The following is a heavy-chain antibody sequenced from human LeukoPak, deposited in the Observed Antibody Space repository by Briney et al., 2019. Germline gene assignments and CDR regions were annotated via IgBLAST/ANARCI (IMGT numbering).Heavy chain of an antibody. Sequence: SETLSLTCTVSGGSISSSSHYWGWIRQPPGKGLDWIGSIYYSGSTYYNPSLKSRVTISVDASKNQFSLKLTSVTASDTAVYYCARPAEVTAIQPFDYWGQGTLVTVSS. CDR2: IYYSGST. J-gene: IGHJ4*02. CDR1: GGSISSSSHY. CDR3: ARPAEVTAIQPFDY. D-gene: IGHD2-21*02. V-gene: IGHV4-39*01.